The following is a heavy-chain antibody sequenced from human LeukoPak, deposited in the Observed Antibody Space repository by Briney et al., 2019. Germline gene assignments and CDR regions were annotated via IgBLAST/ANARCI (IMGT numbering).Heavy chain of an antibody. J-gene: IGHJ4*02. D-gene: IGHD1-14*01. Sequence: SETLSLTCTVPGGSISSYYWSWLRQPPGKGLEWLGYIYYSGSTNYNPSLKSRVTISVDTSKNQFSLKLSSVTAADTAVYYCARDQRGSTGTFDYWGQGTLVTVSS. V-gene: IGHV4-59*01. CDR2: IYYSGST. CDR3: ARDQRGSTGTFDY. CDR1: GGSISSYY.